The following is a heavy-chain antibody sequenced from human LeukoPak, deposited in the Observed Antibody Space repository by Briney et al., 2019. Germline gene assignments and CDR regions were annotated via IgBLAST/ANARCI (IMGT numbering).Heavy chain of an antibody. V-gene: IGHV4-30-4*08. CDR2: IYYSGST. Sequence: PSQTLSLTCTVSGGSISSGGYYWSWIRQPPGKGLEWIGSIYYSGSTYYNPSLKSRVTISVDTSKNHFSLKLSSLTAADTAVYYCASLSGYSQYFHYWGQGTLVTVSS. J-gene: IGHJ1*01. CDR1: GGSISSGGYY. CDR3: ASLSGYSQYFHY. D-gene: IGHD4-23*01.